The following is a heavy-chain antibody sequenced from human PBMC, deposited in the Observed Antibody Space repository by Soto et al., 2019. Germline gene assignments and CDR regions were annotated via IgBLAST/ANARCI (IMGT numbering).Heavy chain of an antibody. D-gene: IGHD2-2*01. CDR3: ARVSLPRYCSSTSCYGSGWFDP. J-gene: IGHJ5*02. CDR2: INHSGST. V-gene: IGHV4-34*01. Sequence: QVQLQQWGAGLLKPSETLSLTCAVYGGSFSGYYWSWIRQPPGKGLEWMGEINHSGSTNNNPSLKSRVTISVDTSKNQFALKLSSVTAADTAVYYCARVSLPRYCSSTSCYGSGWFDPWGQGTLVTVSS. CDR1: GGSFSGYY.